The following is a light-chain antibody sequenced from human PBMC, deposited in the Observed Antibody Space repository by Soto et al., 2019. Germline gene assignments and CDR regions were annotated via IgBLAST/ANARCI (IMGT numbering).Light chain of an antibody. CDR2: AAS. CDR3: QQLDSYST. CDR1: QGISSY. V-gene: IGKV1-9*01. Sequence: DNQLNQSPSFMSASVGDRVTITCRASQGISSYLAWYQQKPGKAPKLLIYAASTLQSGVPSRFSGSGSGTEFTLTISSLQPEDFATYYCQQLDSYSTFGQGTRLEIK. J-gene: IGKJ5*01.